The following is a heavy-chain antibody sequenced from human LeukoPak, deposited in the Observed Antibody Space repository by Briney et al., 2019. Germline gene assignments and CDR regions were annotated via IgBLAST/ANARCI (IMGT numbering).Heavy chain of an antibody. Sequence: GESLKISCKTSGYSFTTYWIGWVRQVPGKGLEWMGIIYPSDSDTRYSPSFQGQVTISADKSISTAYLQWGSLKASDTAVYYCARREGRSNTRNWFDPWGQGTLVTVSS. J-gene: IGHJ5*02. CDR2: IYPSDSDT. V-gene: IGHV5-51*01. D-gene: IGHD1-26*01. CDR1: GYSFTTYW. CDR3: ARREGRSNTRNWFDP.